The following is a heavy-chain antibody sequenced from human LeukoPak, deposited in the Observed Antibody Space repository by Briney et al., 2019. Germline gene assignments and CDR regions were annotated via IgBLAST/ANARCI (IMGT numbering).Heavy chain of an antibody. CDR1: GFTFSNHW. CDR2: INRDGSRT. V-gene: IGHV3-74*01. Sequence: GGSLRHSCAASGFTFSNHWMHWVRQAPGKGLMWVSRINRDGSRTDYADSVKGRFTISRDDAKNTLYLQVNSLRAEDTAVYFSARGGSDTAMAHDYWGQGTLVTVSS. CDR3: ARGGSDTAMAHDY. J-gene: IGHJ4*02. D-gene: IGHD5-18*01.